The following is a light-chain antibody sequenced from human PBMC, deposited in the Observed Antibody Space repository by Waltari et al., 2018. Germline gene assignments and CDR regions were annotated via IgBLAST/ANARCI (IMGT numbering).Light chain of an antibody. J-gene: IGLJ1*01. CDR2: NDN. Sequence: QSVLTQPPSASGTPGQRVTISCSGSGSNIGINPVNWYQQLPGTAPKLLISNDNERPAGVPDRISGSESGSSASVAISGLQSDDEANYYCAAWDDSLNGLSFGTGTRVTVL. CDR3: AAWDDSLNGLS. CDR1: GSNIGINP. V-gene: IGLV1-44*01.